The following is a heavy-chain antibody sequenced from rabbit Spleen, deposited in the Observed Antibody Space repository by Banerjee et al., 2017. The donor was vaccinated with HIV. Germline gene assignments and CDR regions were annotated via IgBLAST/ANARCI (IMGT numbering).Heavy chain of an antibody. V-gene: IGHV1S40*01. D-gene: IGHD1-1*01. J-gene: IGHJ6*01. CDR3: ARDTSSSFSSYGMDL. Sequence: QSLEESGGDLVKPRASLTLTCIASGVSFSGDSYMCWVRQAPGKGLEWIVCIDTGSSGFTYFANWAKGRFTISKTSSTTVTLQMTSLTAADTATYFCARDTSSSFSSYGMDLWGQGTLVTVS. CDR2: IDTGSSGFT. CDR1: GVSFSGDSY.